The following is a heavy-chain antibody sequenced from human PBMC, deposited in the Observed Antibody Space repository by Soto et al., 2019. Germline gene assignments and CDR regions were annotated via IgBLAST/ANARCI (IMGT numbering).Heavy chain of an antibody. J-gene: IGHJ3*02. CDR1: GITFSNYG. D-gene: IGHD1-26*01. CDR3: AKDLGSGSYLFDAFDI. V-gene: IGHV3-30*18. CDR2: ISYDGSNK. Sequence: PGGSLRLSCAASGITFSNYGMHWVRQAPGKGLEWVAVISYDGSNKYYADSVKGRFTISRDNSKNTLYLQMNSLRAEDTAVYYCAKDLGSGSYLFDAFDIWGLGTMVTVSS.